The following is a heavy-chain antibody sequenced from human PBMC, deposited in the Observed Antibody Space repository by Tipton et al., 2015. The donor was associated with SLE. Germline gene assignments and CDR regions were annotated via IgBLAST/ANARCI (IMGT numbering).Heavy chain of an antibody. CDR2: INHSGST. CDR3: ARGHNVLLWFGELLDHQGHYGMDV. Sequence: GLVKPSETLSLTCAVYGGSFSDYYWRWIRQPPGKGLEWIGEINHSGSTNYNPSLKSRVTISIDTSQNQFSLQLRSVTAADTAVYYCARGHNVLLWFGELLDHQGHYGMDVWGQGTTVTVSS. D-gene: IGHD3-10*01. V-gene: IGHV4-34*01. CDR1: GGSFSDYY. J-gene: IGHJ6*02.